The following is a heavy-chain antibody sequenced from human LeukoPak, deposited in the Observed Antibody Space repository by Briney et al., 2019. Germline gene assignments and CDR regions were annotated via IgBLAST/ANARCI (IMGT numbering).Heavy chain of an antibody. CDR2: IYSSGST. J-gene: IGHJ4*02. CDR3: ARQSGPVDY. Sequence: PSETLSLTCTVSGDSISGNYWSWIRQPPGKGLEWIGYIYSSGSTYHNPSLKCRVTISVDTPKNQFSLKLSSVTVADTAVYYCARQSGPVDYWGQGTLVTVSS. V-gene: IGHV4-4*08. CDR1: GDSISGNY. D-gene: IGHD6-19*01.